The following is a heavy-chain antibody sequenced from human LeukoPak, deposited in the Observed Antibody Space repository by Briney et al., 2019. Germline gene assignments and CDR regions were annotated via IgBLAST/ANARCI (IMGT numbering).Heavy chain of an antibody. CDR2: INPNSGGT. D-gene: IGHD6-13*01. CDR3: ARGIAAGRGAFDI. V-gene: IGHV1-2*02. CDR1: GYTFTGYY. Sequence: ASVKVSCKASGYTFTGYYMHWVRQAPGQGLEWMGWINPNSGGTNYAQNFQGRVTMTRDTSISTAYMELSRLRSDDTAVYYCARGIAAGRGAFDIWGQGTMVTVSS. J-gene: IGHJ3*02.